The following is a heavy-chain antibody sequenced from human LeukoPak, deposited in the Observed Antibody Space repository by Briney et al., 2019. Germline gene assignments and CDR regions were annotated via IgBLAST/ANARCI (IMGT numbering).Heavy chain of an antibody. V-gene: IGHV3-9*01. D-gene: IGHD3-22*01. Sequence: GGSLRLSCAASGFTFDDYAMHWVRQAPGKGLEWVSGISWNSGSIGYADSVKGRFTISRDNAKNSLYLQMNSLRAEDTALYYCAKDISVGGIVDSSGYYDAFDIWGQGTMVTVSS. J-gene: IGHJ3*02. CDR1: GFTFDDYA. CDR2: ISWNSGSI. CDR3: AKDISVGGIVDSSGYYDAFDI.